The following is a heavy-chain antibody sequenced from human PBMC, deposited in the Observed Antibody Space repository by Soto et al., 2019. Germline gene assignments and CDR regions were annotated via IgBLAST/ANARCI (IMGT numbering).Heavy chain of an antibody. D-gene: IGHD5-12*01. J-gene: IGHJ4*02. V-gene: IGHV4-59*01. CDR3: ARFRDGYRERNFDY. Sequence: SETLSLTCTVSGGSISSYYWSWIRQPPGKGLEWIGYIYYSGSTNYNPSLKSRVTISVDTSKNQFSLKLSSVTAADTAVYYCARFRDGYRERNFDYWGQGTLVTVSS. CDR2: IYYSGST. CDR1: GGSISSYY.